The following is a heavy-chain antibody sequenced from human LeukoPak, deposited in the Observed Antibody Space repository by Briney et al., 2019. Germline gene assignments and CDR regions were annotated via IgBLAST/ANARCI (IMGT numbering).Heavy chain of an antibody. CDR1: GGSFGGYY. V-gene: IGHV4-34*01. CDR2: INHSGST. D-gene: IGHD3-9*01. Sequence: PSETLSLTCAVYGGSFGGYYWSWIRQPPGKGLEWIGEINHSGSTNYNPSLKSRVTISVDTSKNQFSLKLSSVTAADTAVYYCARGGEGYDILTGYKSYGMDVWGQGTTVTVSS. J-gene: IGHJ6*02. CDR3: ARGGEGYDILTGYKSYGMDV.